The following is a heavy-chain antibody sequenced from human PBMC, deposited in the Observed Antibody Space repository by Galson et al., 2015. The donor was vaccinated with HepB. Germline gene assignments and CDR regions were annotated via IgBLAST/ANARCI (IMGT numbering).Heavy chain of an antibody. D-gene: IGHD2-2*02. V-gene: IGHV1-2*02. Sequence: SVKVSCKASGYTFTGYYMHWVRQAPGQELEWMGWINPNSGGTNYAQKFQGRVTMTRDTSISTAYMELSRLRSDDTAVYYCARDGDGIPYCSSTSCYTPGNWFDPWGQGTLVTVSS. CDR3: ARDGDGIPYCSSTSCYTPGNWFDP. CDR2: INPNSGGT. J-gene: IGHJ5*02. CDR1: GYTFTGYY.